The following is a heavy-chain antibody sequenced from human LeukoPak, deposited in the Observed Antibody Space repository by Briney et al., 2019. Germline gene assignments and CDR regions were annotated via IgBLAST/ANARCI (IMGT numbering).Heavy chain of an antibody. D-gene: IGHD5-12*01. Sequence: ASVKVSCKASGGTFGSYVINWVRQAPGQGLEWMGGIIPMFGTTHFAQNFQGRVTITADESTSTVFMEVDSLRSEDRAVYYCARQKADAGYDSPFDLWGQGTLVTVSS. CDR1: GGTFGSYV. CDR3: ARQKADAGYDSPFDL. CDR2: IIPMFGTT. J-gene: IGHJ4*02. V-gene: IGHV1-69*13.